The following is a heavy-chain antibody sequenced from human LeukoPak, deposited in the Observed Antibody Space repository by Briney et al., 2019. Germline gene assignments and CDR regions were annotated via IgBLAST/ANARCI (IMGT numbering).Heavy chain of an antibody. Sequence: SETLSLTCTVSGGSISSGSYYWSWIRQPAGKGLEWIGRIYTSGSTNYNPSLKSRVTISVDTSKNQFSLKLSSVTAADTAVYYCARAYTSIAAAGSWFDPWGQGTLVTVSS. J-gene: IGHJ5*02. V-gene: IGHV4-61*02. CDR1: GGSISSGSYY. CDR2: IYTSGST. CDR3: ARAYTSIAAAGSWFDP. D-gene: IGHD6-13*01.